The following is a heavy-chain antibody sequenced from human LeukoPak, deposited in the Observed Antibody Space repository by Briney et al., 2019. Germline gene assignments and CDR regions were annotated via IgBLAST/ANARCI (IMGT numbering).Heavy chain of an antibody. CDR2: INHSGST. V-gene: IGHV4-34*01. CDR3: ARGPDYGGFDY. D-gene: IGHD4-23*01. CDR1: GGSFSGYY. Sequence: SETLSLTCAVYGGSFSGYYWSWIRQPPGKGLEWIGEINHSGSTNYNPSLKSRVTISVDTSKNQFSLKLSSVTAADTAVYYCARGPDYGGFDYWGQGTLVTVSS. J-gene: IGHJ4*02.